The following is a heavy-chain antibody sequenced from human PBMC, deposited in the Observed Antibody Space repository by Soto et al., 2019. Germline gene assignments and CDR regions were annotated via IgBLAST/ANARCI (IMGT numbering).Heavy chain of an antibody. V-gene: IGHV5-10-1*01. D-gene: IGHD3-22*01. CDR3: ATLDSSGYYYVSDAFDI. J-gene: IGHJ3*02. Sequence: GESLKISCKGSGYSFTSYGISWVSQMPRKGLEWMGRIDPSDSYTNYSPSFQGHVTISADKSISTAYLQWSSLKASDTAMYYCATLDSSGYYYVSDAFDIWGQGTMVTVS. CDR1: GYSFTSYG. CDR2: IDPSDSYT.